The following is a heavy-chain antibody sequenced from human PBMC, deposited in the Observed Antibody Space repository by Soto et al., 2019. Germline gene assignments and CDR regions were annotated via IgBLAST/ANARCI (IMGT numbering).Heavy chain of an antibody. Sequence: PSETLSLTCAVYGGSFSGYYWNWIRQPPGKGPEWIGQINHSGRTNYNPSLKSRVTISLDTSKNQFSLKLTSVTAADTAVYYCARLGGHCSSSSCFGFYVMDVWGQGTTVTVSS. D-gene: IGHD2-2*01. J-gene: IGHJ6*02. CDR3: ARLGGHCSSSSCFGFYVMDV. CDR2: INHSGRT. V-gene: IGHV4-34*01. CDR1: GGSFSGYY.